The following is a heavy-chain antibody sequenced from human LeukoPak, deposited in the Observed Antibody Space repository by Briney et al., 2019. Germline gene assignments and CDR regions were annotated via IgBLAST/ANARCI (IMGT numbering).Heavy chain of an antibody. D-gene: IGHD3-3*01. J-gene: IGHJ4*02. V-gene: IGHV4-4*07. CDR1: GGSISSYF. CDR3: ARDRSLDTIFGVVTPHFDY. CDR2: IYTSGST. Sequence: SGTLSLTCTVSGGSISSYFWSWIRQPAGKGLEWIGRIYTSGSTNYNPSLKSRVTMSVETSKNQFSLKLSSVTAADTAVYYCARDRSLDTIFGVVTPHFDYWGQGTLVTVSS.